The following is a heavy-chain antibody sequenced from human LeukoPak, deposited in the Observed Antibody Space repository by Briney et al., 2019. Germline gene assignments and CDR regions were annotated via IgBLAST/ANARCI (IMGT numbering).Heavy chain of an antibody. CDR2: ISYDGSNK. CDR1: GFTFSSYA. V-gene: IGHV3-30*04. D-gene: IGHD2-15*01. CDR3: AKDLGYCSGGSCNDVDY. J-gene: IGHJ4*02. Sequence: GGSLRLSCAASGFTFSSYAMHWVRQAPGKGLEWVAVISYDGSNKYYADSVKGRFTISRDNSMNTLYLQMNSLRAEDTAVYYCAKDLGYCSGGSCNDVDYWGQGTLVTVSS.